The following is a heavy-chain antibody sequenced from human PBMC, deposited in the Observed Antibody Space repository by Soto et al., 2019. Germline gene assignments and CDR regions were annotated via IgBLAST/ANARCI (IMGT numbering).Heavy chain of an antibody. D-gene: IGHD3-16*01. V-gene: IGHV1-46*01. Sequence: ASVKVSCKXSGYTFTSYYMHWVRQAPGQGLEWMGIINPSGGSTSYAQKFQGRVTMTRDTSTSTVYMELSSLRSEDTAVYYCATRLRGAYYGMDVWGQGTTVTVSS. CDR1: GYTFTSYY. J-gene: IGHJ6*02. CDR3: ATRLRGAYYGMDV. CDR2: INPSGGST.